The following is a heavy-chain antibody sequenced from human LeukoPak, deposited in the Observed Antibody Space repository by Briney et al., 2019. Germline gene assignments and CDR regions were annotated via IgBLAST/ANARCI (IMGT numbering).Heavy chain of an antibody. CDR2: IYYSGST. J-gene: IGHJ4*02. V-gene: IGHV4-31*03. Sequence: ASETLSLTCTVSGGSISGGGYYWSWIRQHPGKGLEWIRYIYYSGSTYYNPSLKSRVTISVDTSKNQFSLKLSSVAAADTAVYYCARGDGYNSPPVYWGQGTLVTVPS. CDR3: ARGDGYNSPPVY. D-gene: IGHD5-24*01. CDR1: GGSISGGGYY.